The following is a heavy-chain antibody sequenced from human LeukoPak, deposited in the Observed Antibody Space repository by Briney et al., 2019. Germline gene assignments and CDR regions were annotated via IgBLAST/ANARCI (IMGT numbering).Heavy chain of an antibody. J-gene: IGHJ4*02. CDR3: ARVSGSSSVYFDY. CDR2: IYYSGST. CDR1: GGSISSSSYY. D-gene: IGHD6-13*01. Sequence: SETLSLTCTVSGGSISSSSYYWGWIRQPPGKGLEWIGSIYYSGSTYYNPSLKSRVAISVDTSKNQFSLKLSSVTAADTAVYYCARVSGSSSVYFDYWGQGTLVTVSS. V-gene: IGHV4-39*01.